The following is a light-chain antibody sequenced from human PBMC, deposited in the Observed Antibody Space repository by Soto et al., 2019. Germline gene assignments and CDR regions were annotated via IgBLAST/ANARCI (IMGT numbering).Light chain of an antibody. Sequence: EIAMTQPPATLSVSPGERATLYCRASQSVSSNLAWYQQKPGQAPRLLIYGASTRATGIPARFSGSGSGTEFTLTISSLQSEDFAVYYCQQYNNWPLTFGGGTKVDIK. CDR3: QQYNNWPLT. J-gene: IGKJ4*01. CDR2: GAS. V-gene: IGKV3-15*01. CDR1: QSVSSN.